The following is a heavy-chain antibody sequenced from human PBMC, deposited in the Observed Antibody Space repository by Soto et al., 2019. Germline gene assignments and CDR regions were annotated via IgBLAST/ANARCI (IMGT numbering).Heavy chain of an antibody. V-gene: IGHV4-34*01. D-gene: IGHD3-16*01. CDR3: ARGRLRRYGYWFDP. CDR1: GGSFSGYY. J-gene: IGHJ5*02. CDR2: INHSGST. Sequence: PSETLSLTCAVYGGSFSGYYWSWIRQPPGKGLEWIGEINHSGSTNYNPSLKSRVTISVDTSKNQFSLKLSSVTAADTAVYYCARGRLRRYGYWFDPWGQGTLVTVSS.